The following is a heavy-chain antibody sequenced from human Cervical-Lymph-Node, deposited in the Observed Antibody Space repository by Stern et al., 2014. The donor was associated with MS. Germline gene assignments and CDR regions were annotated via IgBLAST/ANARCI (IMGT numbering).Heavy chain of an antibody. D-gene: IGHD2/OR15-2a*01. CDR2: INSDGSST. Sequence: VQLLESGGGLVQPGGSLRLSCAASGFSFSDYWMNWVRQVPGKGLVWVSRINSDGSSTGYADSVKGRFTISRDNAKNTLYLQMHSLRGDDTAVYYCAVIPSPDYWGQGALVTVSS. CDR1: GFSFSDYW. CDR3: AVIPSPDY. J-gene: IGHJ4*02. V-gene: IGHV3-74*02.